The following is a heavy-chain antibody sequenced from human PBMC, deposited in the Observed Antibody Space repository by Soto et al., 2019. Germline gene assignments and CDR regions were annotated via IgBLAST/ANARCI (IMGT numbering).Heavy chain of an antibody. Sequence: QLQLQESGPGLVKPSETLSLTCPVSGGSISSSSYYWGWIRQPPGKGLEWIGNIYYSGSTYYNASLKSRVTISVDTSKNQFSLKVTSVTAADTAVYYCASFFERRMGFDYWGQGTLVTVSS. CDR2: IYYSGST. J-gene: IGHJ4*02. CDR1: GGSISSSSYY. CDR3: ASFFERRMGFDY. D-gene: IGHD1-1*01. V-gene: IGHV4-39*01.